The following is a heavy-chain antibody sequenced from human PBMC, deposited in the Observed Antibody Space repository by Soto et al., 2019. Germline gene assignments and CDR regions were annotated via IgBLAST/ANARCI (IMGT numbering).Heavy chain of an antibody. D-gene: IGHD3-3*01. CDR3: ARQSRITIFGVVKRGIDV. Sequence: EVQLVQSGAEVKKPGESLRISCKGSGYSFTSYWISWVRQMPWKGLEWMGRIDPSDAYTNYSPSFQGHVTISADKSISTAYLQWSSLKASDTAMYYCARQSRITIFGVVKRGIDVWGQGTTVTVSS. CDR2: IDPSDAYT. J-gene: IGHJ6*02. CDR1: GYSFTSYW. V-gene: IGHV5-10-1*03.